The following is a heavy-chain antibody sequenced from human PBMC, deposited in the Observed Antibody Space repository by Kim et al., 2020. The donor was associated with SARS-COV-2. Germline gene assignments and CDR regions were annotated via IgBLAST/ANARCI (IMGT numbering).Heavy chain of an antibody. CDR3: ARDGSGSGIDH. D-gene: IGHD1-26*01. V-gene: IGHV1-18*01. CDR2: INTDAGDT. J-gene: IGHJ4*02. Sequence: ASVKVSCKASGYTFSNYGISWVRQAPGQGLEWMGWINTDAGDTQLAQKFQGRVTLTNNTSTSTAYMELRSLRPDDTAIYYCARDGSGSGIDHWGQGTLVT. CDR1: GYTFSNYG.